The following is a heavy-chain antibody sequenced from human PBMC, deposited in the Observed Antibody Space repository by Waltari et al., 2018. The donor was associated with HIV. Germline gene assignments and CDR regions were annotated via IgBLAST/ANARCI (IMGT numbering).Heavy chain of an antibody. CDR1: GFTFSRSA. D-gene: IGHD1-1*01. J-gene: IGHJ3*01. CDR3: TRLSGNDAFDV. Sequence: EVQLVESGGGLVQPGESLKLSCAASGFTFSRSAVPWVLQAPGEGLDWIERIRSKASGYTTAYGAAVKGRFISSRDDSKNTAYLQMSSLKTDDTALLYCTRLSGNDAFDVWGQGTLVTVSS. V-gene: IGHV3-73*02. CDR2: IRSKASGYTT.